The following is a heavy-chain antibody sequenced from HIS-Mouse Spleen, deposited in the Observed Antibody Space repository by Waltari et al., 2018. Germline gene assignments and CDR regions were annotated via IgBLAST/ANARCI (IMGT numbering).Heavy chain of an antibody. CDR2: MNPNSSNT. Sequence: QVQLVQSGAEVKKPGASVKVSCKASGYTFTSYDIKWVRQATGQGREWMGWMNPNSSNTGYAQKFQGRVTMTRNTSISTAYMELSSLRSEDTAVYYCARQETAAGTYYYYYGMDVWGQGTTVTVSS. CDR1: GYTFTSYD. V-gene: IGHV1-8*01. CDR3: ARQETAAGTYYYYYGMDV. J-gene: IGHJ6*02. D-gene: IGHD6-13*01.